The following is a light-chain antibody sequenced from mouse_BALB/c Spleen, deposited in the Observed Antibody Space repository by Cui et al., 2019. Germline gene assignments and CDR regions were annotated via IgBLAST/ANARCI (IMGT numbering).Light chain of an antibody. CDR2: ATS. CDR3: QQWSSNPLT. Sequence: QLVLSHYPAILSASPGENVTMTRRASSSVSYMHWYQQEPGSSPQPWIYATSNLAAGVPARFSGSGCGTSYSLTISRVEAEDAATYYCQQWSSNPLTFGAGTKLELK. CDR1: SSVSY. V-gene: IGKV4-72*01. J-gene: IGKJ5*01.